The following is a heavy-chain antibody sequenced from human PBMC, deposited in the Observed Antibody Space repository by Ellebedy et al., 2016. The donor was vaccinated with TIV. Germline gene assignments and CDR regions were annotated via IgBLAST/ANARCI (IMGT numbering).Heavy chain of an antibody. J-gene: IGHJ4*02. CDR2: IYYSGST. V-gene: IGHV4-59*01. CDR3: ARATPPTVTYVTYGYYFDY. CDR1: GGSISSYY. D-gene: IGHD4-17*01. Sequence: MPSETLSLTCTVSGGSISSYYWSWIRQPPGKGLEWIGYIYYSGSTNYNPSLKSRVTISVDTSKNQFSLKLSSVTAADTAVYYCARATPPTVTYVTYGYYFDYWGQGTLVTVSS.